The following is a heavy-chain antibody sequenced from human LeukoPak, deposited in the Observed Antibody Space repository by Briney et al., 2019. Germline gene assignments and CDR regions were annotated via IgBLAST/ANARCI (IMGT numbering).Heavy chain of an antibody. CDR2: ISYDGSNK. J-gene: IGHJ6*04. V-gene: IGHV3-30*01. CDR1: GFTFSSYA. D-gene: IGHD6-19*01. CDR3: GKSSGGWQWLEHYYYYYAMDV. Sequence: GGSLRLSCAASGFTFSSYAMHWVRQAPGKGLEWVAVISYDGSNKYYADSVKGRFTISRDNSKNTLYLQMNRLRAEDTAVYYCGKSSGGWQWLEHYYYYYAMDVWGKGTTVTVST.